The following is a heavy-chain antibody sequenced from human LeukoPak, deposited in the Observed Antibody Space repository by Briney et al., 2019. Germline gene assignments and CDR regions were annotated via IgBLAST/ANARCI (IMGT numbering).Heavy chain of an antibody. CDR1: GYTFTSYD. CDR2: MNPNSGNT. Sequence: ASVKVSCKASGYTFTSYDINWVRQATGQGLEWMGWMNPNSGNTGYAQKFQGRVTMTRNTSISTAYMELGSLRSEDTAVYYRARRVGYDFWSGYYVTDWFDPWGQGTLVTVSS. J-gene: IGHJ5*02. CDR3: ARRVGYDFWSGYYVTDWFDP. V-gene: IGHV1-8*01. D-gene: IGHD3-3*01.